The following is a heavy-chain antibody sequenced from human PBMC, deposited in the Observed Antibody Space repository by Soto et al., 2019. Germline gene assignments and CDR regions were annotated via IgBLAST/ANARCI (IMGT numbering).Heavy chain of an antibody. V-gene: IGHV2-5*02. Sequence: ESGPTLVNPTQTLTLTCTFSGFSLSTSGVGVGWIRQPPGKAREWLGLLYWDGDKRYSPSLKSRLTITKDTSKNQVVLTMTNMDPVDTATYNCAQYRYANIDYWGPGALVTVSA. CDR1: GFSLSTSGVG. CDR2: LYWDGDK. J-gene: IGHJ4*02. CDR3: AQYRYANIDY. D-gene: IGHD3-16*02.